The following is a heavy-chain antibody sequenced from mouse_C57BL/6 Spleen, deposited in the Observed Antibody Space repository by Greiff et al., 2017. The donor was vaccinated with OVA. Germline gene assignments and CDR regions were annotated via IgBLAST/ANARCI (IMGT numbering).Heavy chain of an antibody. J-gene: IGHJ4*01. Sequence: EVQLQQSGPELVKPGASVKISCKASGYTFTDYYMNWVKQSHGKSLEWIGDINPNNGGTSYNQKFKGKATLTVDKSSSTAYMELRSLTSEDSAVYYCARGLRKAGAMDYWGQGTSVTVSS. CDR2: INPNNGGT. CDR3: ARGLRKAGAMDY. V-gene: IGHV1-26*01. D-gene: IGHD1-1*01. CDR1: GYTFTDYY.